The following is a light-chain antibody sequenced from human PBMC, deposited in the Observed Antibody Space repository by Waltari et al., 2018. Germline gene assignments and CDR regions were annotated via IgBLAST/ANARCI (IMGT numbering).Light chain of an antibody. CDR2: YDD. CDR3: AAWDISLNNLL. V-gene: IGLV1-36*01. CDR1: SSNIRDSA. J-gene: IGLJ2*01. Sequence: QSALTQPPSVSGAPRQRVTISCSGHSSNIRDSAVNSYQQLPGKPPKLVIYYDDLVPSGVSDRFSGSKSGSSASLAISGLQSEDEAVYFCAAWDISLNNLLFGGGTKLTVL.